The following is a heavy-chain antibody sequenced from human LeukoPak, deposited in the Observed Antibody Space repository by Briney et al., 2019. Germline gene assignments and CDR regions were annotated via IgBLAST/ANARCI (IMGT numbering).Heavy chain of an antibody. V-gene: IGHV4-61*02. J-gene: IGHJ6*03. D-gene: IGHD2-21*02. CDR1: GGSISSGSYY. CDR3: ARTPVVVTAMGPYYYMDV. Sequence: PSETLSLTCTVSGGSISSGSYYWSWIRQPAGKGLEWIGRIYTSGSTNYNPSLKSRVTISVDTSKNQFSLKLSSVTAADTAVYYCARTPVVVTAMGPYYYMDVWGKGTTVTVSS. CDR2: IYTSGST.